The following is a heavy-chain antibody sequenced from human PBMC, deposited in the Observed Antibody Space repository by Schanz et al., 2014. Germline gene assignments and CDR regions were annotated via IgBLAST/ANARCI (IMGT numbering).Heavy chain of an antibody. CDR1: GGTFSSST. Sequence: QVQLVQSGAEVKKPGSSVKVSCKASGGTFSSSTLTWVRQAPGQGLEWMGIINPSGGSTSYAQKFQGRVTVTRDTSTSTVYMELSSLRSEDTAVYYCARGPSTGAFDIWGQGTRVTVSS. CDR3: ARGPSTGAFDI. V-gene: IGHV1-46*03. CDR2: INPSGGST. J-gene: IGHJ3*02.